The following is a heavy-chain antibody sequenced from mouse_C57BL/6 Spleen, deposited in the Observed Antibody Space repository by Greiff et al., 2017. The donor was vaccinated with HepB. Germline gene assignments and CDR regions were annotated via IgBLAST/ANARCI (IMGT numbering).Heavy chain of an antibody. J-gene: IGHJ2*01. V-gene: IGHV1-5*01. CDR3: TRELKYYGSSFLDY. CDR1: GYTFTSYW. Sequence: EVQLQQSGTVLARPGASVKMSCKTSGYTFTSYWMHWVKQRPGQGLEWIGAIYPGNSDTSYNQKFKGKAKLTAVTSASTAYMELSSLTNEDSAVYYCTRELKYYGSSFLDYWGQGTTLTVSS. CDR2: IYPGNSDT. D-gene: IGHD1-1*01.